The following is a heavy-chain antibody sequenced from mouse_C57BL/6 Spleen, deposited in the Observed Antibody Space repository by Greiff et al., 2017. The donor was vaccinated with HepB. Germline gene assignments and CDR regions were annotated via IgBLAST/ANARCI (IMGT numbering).Heavy chain of an antibody. Sequence: EVQGVESGGGLVKPGGSLKLSCAASGFTFSSYAMSWVRQTPEKRLEWVATISDGGSYTYYPDNVKGRFTISRDNAKNNLYLQMSHLKSEDTAMYYCARGYGYTHYFDYWGQGTTLTVSS. D-gene: IGHD2-2*01. CDR2: ISDGGSYT. J-gene: IGHJ2*01. CDR3: ARGYGYTHYFDY. V-gene: IGHV5-4*01. CDR1: GFTFSSYA.